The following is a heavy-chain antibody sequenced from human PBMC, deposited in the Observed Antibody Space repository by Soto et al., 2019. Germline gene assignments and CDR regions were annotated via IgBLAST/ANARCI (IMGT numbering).Heavy chain of an antibody. V-gene: IGHV3-7*01. CDR1: GFTFSSYW. J-gene: IGHJ4*02. D-gene: IGHD4-17*01. CDR2: IKQDGSEK. Sequence: EVQLVESGGGLVQPGGSLRLSCAASGFTFSSYWMSWVRQAPGKGLEWVANIKQDGSEKYYVDSVKGRFTISRDNAKNSLYLQMNSPRAEDTAVYYCARDYGGNEFDYWGQGTLVTVSS. CDR3: ARDYGGNEFDY.